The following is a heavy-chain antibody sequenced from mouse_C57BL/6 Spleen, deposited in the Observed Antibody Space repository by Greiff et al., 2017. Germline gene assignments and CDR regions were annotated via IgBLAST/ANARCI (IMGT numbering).Heavy chain of an antibody. CDR1: GFTFSDYG. CDR3: SSTYYYDSGMDY. V-gene: IGHV5-17*01. CDR2: ISSGSSTL. Sequence: DVQLVESGGGLVKPGGSLKLSCAASGFTFSDYGMHWVRQAPEKGLEWVAYISSGSSTLYYAETVTFLYTFSRDDDKNTLFLQMTSLRSEDTAMYYCSSTYYYDSGMDYWGQGTSLTVSS. D-gene: IGHD1-1*01. J-gene: IGHJ2*02.